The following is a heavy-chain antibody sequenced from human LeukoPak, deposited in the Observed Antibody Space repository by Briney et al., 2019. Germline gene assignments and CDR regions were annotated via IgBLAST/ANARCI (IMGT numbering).Heavy chain of an antibody. D-gene: IGHD5-18*01. Sequence: KAGGSLRLSCAVSGFTFSSYSMNWVRQAPGKGLEWVSSISSSSSYIYYADSVKGRFTISRDNAKNSLYLQMNSLRAEDTAVYYCARLKTGYSYGYGAFDIWGQGTMVTVSS. CDR3: ARLKTGYSYGYGAFDI. V-gene: IGHV3-21*01. J-gene: IGHJ3*02. CDR1: GFTFSSYS. CDR2: ISSSSSYI.